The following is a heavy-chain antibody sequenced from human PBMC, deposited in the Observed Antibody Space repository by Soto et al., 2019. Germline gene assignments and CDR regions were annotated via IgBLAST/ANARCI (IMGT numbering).Heavy chain of an antibody. Sequence: QVQLQESGPGLVKPSQTLSLTCTVSGGSISSGGYYWSWIRQHPGKGLEWIGYIYCSGRTYYNPSLRRRVTISVDTSKNQFPLKLSPVTAADTAVYYCARESPPSYGDGHYYGMDVWGPGTTVTVSS. J-gene: IGHJ6*02. D-gene: IGHD5-18*01. CDR1: GGSISSGGYY. V-gene: IGHV4-31*03. CDR3: ARESPPSYGDGHYYGMDV. CDR2: IYCSGRT.